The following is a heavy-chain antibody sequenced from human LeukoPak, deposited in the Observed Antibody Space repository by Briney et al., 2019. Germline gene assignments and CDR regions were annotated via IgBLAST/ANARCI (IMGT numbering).Heavy chain of an antibody. CDR2: INHSGRT. D-gene: IGHD2/OR15-2a*01. Sequence: PSETLSPACAVDGRSFSGYYWGWIRQPAGKGLEWIGEINHSGRTNYNPSLNSRATISVDTSKNQFSLKLSSVTAADTVVYCCGRGPVYFEPNFDYWGQGTLVTVSS. J-gene: IGHJ4*02. V-gene: IGHV4-34*01. CDR3: GRGPVYFEPNFDY. CDR1: GRSFSGYY.